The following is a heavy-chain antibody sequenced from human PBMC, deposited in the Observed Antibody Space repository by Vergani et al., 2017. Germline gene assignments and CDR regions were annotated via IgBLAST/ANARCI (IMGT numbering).Heavy chain of an antibody. V-gene: IGHV3-7*01. CDR1: GFTFGDYY. J-gene: IGHJ1*01. Sequence: EVHLLESGGGLVQSGGSLRLSCAASGFTFGDYYMAWIRLAPGKGLDWVASINRDGTETFYGDSVKGRFTISRDNAKTTLYLQMKSLRDEDRGVYYCARISGGSAPYLHYWGQGTLVTVAS. CDR3: ARISGGSAPYLHY. CDR2: INRDGTET. D-gene: IGHD2-15*01.